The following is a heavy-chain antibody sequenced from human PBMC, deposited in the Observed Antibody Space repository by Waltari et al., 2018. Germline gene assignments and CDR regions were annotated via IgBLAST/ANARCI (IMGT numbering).Heavy chain of an antibody. CDR3: GREGGTSGYSGYLDT. D-gene: IGHD2-15*01. Sequence: QVQLVESGGGVVQPGRYLRLSCAAPAFTYRTSIIHWVRQAPGKGISLVAAMSYVGFSKYYADSVKGRFSIVRDDSQNTVYLQANSLTTEDTAVYYCGREGGTSGYSGYLDTWGQGTLVSVSS. CDR1: AFTYRTSI. V-gene: IGHV3-30*01. CDR2: MSYVGFSK. J-gene: IGHJ4*02.